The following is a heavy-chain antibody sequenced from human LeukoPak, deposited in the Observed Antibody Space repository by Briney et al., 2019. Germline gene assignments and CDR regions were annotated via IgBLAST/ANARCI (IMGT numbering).Heavy chain of an antibody. CDR3: ARDRGHYDSSGYLSDY. CDR1: GGTISSYY. Sequence: PSETLSLTCTVSGGTISSYYWNWIRQPPGKGLEWIGYIHYSGSTKYNPSLKSRVTISVDTSRNQFSLKLTSVTAADTAVYYCARDRGHYDSSGYLSDYWGQGTLVTVSS. V-gene: IGHV4-59*12. CDR2: IHYSGST. J-gene: IGHJ4*02. D-gene: IGHD3-22*01.